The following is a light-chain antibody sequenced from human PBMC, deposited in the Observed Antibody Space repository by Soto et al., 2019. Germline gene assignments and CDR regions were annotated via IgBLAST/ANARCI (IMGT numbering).Light chain of an antibody. CDR1: QTVRNNY. CDR3: QHYGSSPT. CDR2: DAS. Sequence: EFVLTQSPGTLSLSPGERATLSCRASQTVRNNYLAWYQQKPGQAPRLLIYDASSRATGIPDRFSGGGSGTDFTLTISRLEPEDFAVYYCQHYGSSPTFGQGTKVEIK. J-gene: IGKJ1*01. V-gene: IGKV3-20*01.